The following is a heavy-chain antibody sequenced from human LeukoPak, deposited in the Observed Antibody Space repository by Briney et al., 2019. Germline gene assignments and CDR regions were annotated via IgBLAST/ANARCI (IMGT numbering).Heavy chain of an antibody. CDR3: AKDADIVVSSYFDN. V-gene: IGHV3-23*01. CDR2: ISGSGGTT. J-gene: IGHJ4*02. D-gene: IGHD2-2*01. CDR1: GFTFSSYG. Sequence: PGGTLRLSCAASGFTFSSYGMSWVRQAPGKGLEWVSAISGSGGTTYYADSVKGRFTISRDNSNNTLSLQMNSLRAEDTAVYYCAKDADIVVSSYFDNWGQGTLVTVSS.